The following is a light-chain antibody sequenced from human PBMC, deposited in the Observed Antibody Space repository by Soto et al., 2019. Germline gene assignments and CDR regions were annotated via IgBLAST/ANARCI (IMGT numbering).Light chain of an antibody. CDR3: QQRGNWTLYT. CDR1: QSVSRN. V-gene: IGKV3-11*01. J-gene: IGKJ2*01. Sequence: EIVLTQSPATLSLSPGERATLSCRASQSVSRNLAWYQHKPGQAPRLLIYGASNRATGIPARFSGSGSGTDFTLTISIVEPEDVAVYYCQQRGNWTLYTFGQGTKLEI. CDR2: GAS.